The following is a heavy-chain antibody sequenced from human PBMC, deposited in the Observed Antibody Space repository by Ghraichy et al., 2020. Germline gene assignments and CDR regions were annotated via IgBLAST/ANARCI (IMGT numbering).Heavy chain of an antibody. V-gene: IGHV3-7*01. CDR3: ARDLGSGWYFDY. CDR1: GFIFSGYW. J-gene: IGHJ4*02. D-gene: IGHD6-19*01. Sequence: GSLRLSCAASGFIFSGYWMSWVRQAPGKGLEWVANIKKDGSEKYYVDSVKGRFTISRDNAKNSLYLQMNSLRSEDTAVYYCARDLGSGWYFDYWGQGTLVTVSS. CDR2: IKKDGSEK.